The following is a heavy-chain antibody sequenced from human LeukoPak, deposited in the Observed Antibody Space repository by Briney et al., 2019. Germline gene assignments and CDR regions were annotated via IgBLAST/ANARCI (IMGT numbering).Heavy chain of an antibody. CDR1: GFTFSTYP. CDR3: ARDPIVGAPAYLDY. V-gene: IGHV3-30*04. D-gene: IGHD1-26*01. Sequence: PGRSLRLSCAASGFTFSTYPMHWVRQAPGKGLEWVAVISYDGTHVIYPDSVKGRFTISRDDSKNTLYPQMNTLRPEDTAVYYCARDPIVGAPAYLDYWGQGTLVTVSS. CDR2: ISYDGTHV. J-gene: IGHJ4*02.